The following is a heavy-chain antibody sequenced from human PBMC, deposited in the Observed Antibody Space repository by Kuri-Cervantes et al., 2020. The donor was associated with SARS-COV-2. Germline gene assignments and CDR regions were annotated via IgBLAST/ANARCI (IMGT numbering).Heavy chain of an antibody. CDR1: GGSISSSSYY. J-gene: IGHJ6*03. D-gene: IGHD3-16*01. CDR3: ARDLWGSPGYMDV. Sequence: SETLSLTCTVSGGSISSSSYYRGWIRQPPGKGLEWIGSIYYSGSTYYNPSLKSRVTISVDTSKNQFSLKLSSVTAADTAVYYCARDLWGSPGYMDVWGKGTTVTVSS. V-gene: IGHV4-39*07. CDR2: IYYSGST.